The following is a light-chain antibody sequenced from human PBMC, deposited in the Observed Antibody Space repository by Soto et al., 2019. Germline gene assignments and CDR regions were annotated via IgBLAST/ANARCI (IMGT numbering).Light chain of an antibody. J-gene: IGKJ1*01. CDR1: QSVSSW. CDR3: QQYNSYS. CDR2: KAS. V-gene: IGKV1-5*03. Sequence: DIQMTQSPSTLSASVGDRVTITCRASQSVSSWLAWFQQKPGKAPKLLIYKASSLQSGVSSRFSGGGSGTEFTLTISSLQPDDFATYYCQQYNSYSFGQGTKVDIK.